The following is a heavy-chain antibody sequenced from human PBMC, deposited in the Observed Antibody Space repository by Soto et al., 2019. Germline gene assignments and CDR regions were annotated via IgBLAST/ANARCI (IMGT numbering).Heavy chain of an antibody. D-gene: IGHD3-22*01. CDR1: GYTLAELS. J-gene: IGHJ4*02. CDR3: ATPTVASHSSGSSLFDF. Sequence: SVEVSCKVSGYTLAELSMHWVRQAPGKGLEWMGGFDPEDGETVYAQKFQDRVTMTEDTSTDTAYMELRSLTSEDTAVYFCATPTVASHSSGSSLFDFWGQGTLVTVSS. CDR2: FDPEDGET. V-gene: IGHV1-24*01.